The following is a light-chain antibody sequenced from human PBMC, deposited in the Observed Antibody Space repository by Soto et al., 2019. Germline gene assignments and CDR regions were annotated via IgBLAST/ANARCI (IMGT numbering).Light chain of an antibody. Sequence: QSVLTQPPSASGSPGQSVTISCTGIRSDVGGYNYVSWYQQYPGKAPKLMIYDVIKRPSGVPDRFSGSKSGNTASLTVSGLQAEDEADYYCSSYAGSNNLVFGGGTKLTVL. CDR1: RSDVGGYNY. CDR2: DVI. J-gene: IGLJ2*01. V-gene: IGLV2-8*01. CDR3: SSYAGSNNLV.